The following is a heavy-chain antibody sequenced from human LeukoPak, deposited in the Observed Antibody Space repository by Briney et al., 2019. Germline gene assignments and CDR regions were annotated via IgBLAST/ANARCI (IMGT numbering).Heavy chain of an antibody. Sequence: SETLSLTCTVSGGSISSYYWSWIRQPPGKGLEWIGYIYHSGSTYYNPSLKSRVTISVDTSKNQFSLKLSSVTAADTAVYYCAREPNDYGDEDGFVAFDYWGQGTLVTVSS. CDR2: IYHSGST. CDR1: GGSISSYY. CDR3: AREPNDYGDEDGFVAFDY. V-gene: IGHV4-59*12. J-gene: IGHJ4*02. D-gene: IGHD4-17*01.